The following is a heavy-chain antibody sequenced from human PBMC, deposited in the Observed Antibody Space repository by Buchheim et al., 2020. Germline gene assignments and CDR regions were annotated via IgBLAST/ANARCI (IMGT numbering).Heavy chain of an antibody. CDR3: AKDLDLLPGSSGYSDYFDY. V-gene: IGHV3-30*18. D-gene: IGHD3-22*01. J-gene: IGHJ4*02. CDR2: ISYDGSNK. CDR1: GFTFSSYG. Sequence: QVQLVESGGGVVQPGRSLRLSCAASGFTFSSYGMHWVRQAPGKGLEWVAVISYDGSNKYYADSVKGRFTISRDNSKNTLYLQMNSLRAEDTAVYYCAKDLDLLPGSSGYSDYFDYWGQGTL.